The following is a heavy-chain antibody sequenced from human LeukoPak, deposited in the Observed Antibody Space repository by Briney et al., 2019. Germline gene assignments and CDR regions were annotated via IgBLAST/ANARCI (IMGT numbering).Heavy chain of an antibody. J-gene: IGHJ4*02. CDR1: GFTFTNAW. V-gene: IGHV3-15*07. CDR3: STLTSRGLSDS. CDR2: IKSKADGETI. Sequence: GGSLRLSCAASGFTFTNAWTNWVRQAPGKGLEWVGRIKSKADGETIDYAAPVKGRFTFSRDDSKNMLYLQMNSLKSEDTAVCYCSTLTSRGLSDSWGQGTLVTVSS. D-gene: IGHD1-20*01.